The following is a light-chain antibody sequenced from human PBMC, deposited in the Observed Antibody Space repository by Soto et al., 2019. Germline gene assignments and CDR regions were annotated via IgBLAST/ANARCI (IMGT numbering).Light chain of an antibody. J-gene: IGKJ4*01. CDR2: DAS. V-gene: IGKV1-33*01. Sequence: DIPMTQSPSSLSASVGDRVTITCQASQDISNYLNWYQQKPGKAPKLLIYDASNLETGVPSRFSGSGSGTDFTFTISSLQPEDIATSYCQQYDNLPLTFGGGTKVEIK. CDR1: QDISNY. CDR3: QQYDNLPLT.